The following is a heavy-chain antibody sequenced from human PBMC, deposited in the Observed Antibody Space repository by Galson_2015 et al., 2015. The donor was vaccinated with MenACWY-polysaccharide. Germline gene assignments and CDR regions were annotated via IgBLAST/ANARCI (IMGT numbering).Heavy chain of an antibody. D-gene: IGHD6-19*01. J-gene: IGHJ1*01. V-gene: IGHV1-8*01. CDR2: MNPNSGNT. CDR3: ARGRPETAVASPAAVLPGF. CDR1: GYTFSSYD. Sequence: SVKVSCKASGYTFSSYDINWVRQATGQRLEWMGWMNPNSGNTGYAQKFQGRVTMTRNTSISTAYMELSSLTSEDTAVYYCARGRPETAVASPAAVLPGFRGQGILVTVSS.